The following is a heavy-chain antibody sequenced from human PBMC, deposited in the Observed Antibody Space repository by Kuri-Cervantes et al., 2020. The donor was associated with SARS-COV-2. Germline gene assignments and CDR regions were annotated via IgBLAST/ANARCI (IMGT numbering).Heavy chain of an antibody. D-gene: IGHD2-21*02. Sequence: ASVKVSCKASGYTFTSYYMHWVRQAPGQGLEWMGIINPSGGSTSYAQKFQGRVTMTRDTSTSTVYMELSSLRSEDTAVYYCARSEHIVVVTANNWFDPWGQGTLVTVSS. CDR1: GYTFTSYY. J-gene: IGHJ5*02. CDR3: ARSEHIVVVTANNWFDP. V-gene: IGHV1-46*01. CDR2: INPSGGST.